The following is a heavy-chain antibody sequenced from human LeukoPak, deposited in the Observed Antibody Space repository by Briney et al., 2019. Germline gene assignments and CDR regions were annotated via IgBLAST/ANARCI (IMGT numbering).Heavy chain of an antibody. CDR1: GGSFSGYY. CDR3: ARDGSGYYDTSGYRN. CDR2: IYTSGST. D-gene: IGHD3-22*01. Sequence: PSETLSLTCAVYGGSFSGYYWSWIRQPPGKGLEWIGRIYTSGSTNYNPSLESRVTISLDTSKNQFSLKLSSVTAADTAVYYCARDGSGYYDTSGYRNWGQGTLVTVSS. V-gene: IGHV4-4*08. J-gene: IGHJ4*02.